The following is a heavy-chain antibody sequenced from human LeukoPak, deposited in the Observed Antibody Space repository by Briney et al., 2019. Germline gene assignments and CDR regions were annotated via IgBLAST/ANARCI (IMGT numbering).Heavy chain of an antibody. V-gene: IGHV4-39*01. D-gene: IGHD2-15*01. CDR3: ARVVYYGVVAAAVDMAVAGPFDN. CDR2: ISYSGST. Sequence: PSDTLSLTCTDSGGSINSRSYFWGWLRQPPGKGLEWIGSISYSGSTYYNPSLKTRVNITVDTSKHQFSLQLNSVPAAEAAVYHCARVVYYGVVAAAVDMAVAGPFDNWGQGTLVTVSS. J-gene: IGHJ4*02. CDR1: GGSINSRSYF.